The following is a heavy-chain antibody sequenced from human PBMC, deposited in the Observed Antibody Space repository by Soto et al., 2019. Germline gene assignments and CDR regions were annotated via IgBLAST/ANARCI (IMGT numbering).Heavy chain of an antibody. J-gene: IGHJ6*04. CDR3: ARVPSPFDSYYAMDV. D-gene: IGHD3-16*01. V-gene: IGHV4-30-4*01. CDR2: IFSSGTT. Sequence: SETLSLTCTVSGDSISSGNEYWSWIRQPPGKGLEWIGYIFSSGTTYYNPSLKSRLTMSLDASQNQFSLKLDSLTDADTAVYFCARVPSPFDSYYAMDVWGKGTPVTVYS. CDR1: GDSISSGNEY.